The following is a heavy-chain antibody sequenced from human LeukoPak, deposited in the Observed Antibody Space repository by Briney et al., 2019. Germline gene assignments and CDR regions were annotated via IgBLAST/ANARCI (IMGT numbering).Heavy chain of an antibody. CDR3: AREAITIFGLVRTQTTKGPHRFDP. J-gene: IGHJ5*02. Sequence: SVKVSCKASGGTFSSYAISWVRQAPGQGLEWMGGIIPIFGTANYAQKFQGRVTMTRDMSTGTVFMELSSLTSEDTAVYYCAREAITIFGLVRTQTTKGPHRFDPWGQGTLVTVSS. D-gene: IGHD3-3*01. CDR1: GGTFSSYA. CDR2: IIPIFGTA. V-gene: IGHV1-69*05.